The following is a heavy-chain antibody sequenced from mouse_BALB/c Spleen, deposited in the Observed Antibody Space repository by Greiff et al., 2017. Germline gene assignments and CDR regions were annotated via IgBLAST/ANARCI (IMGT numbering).Heavy chain of an antibody. V-gene: IGHV1-14*01. D-gene: IGHD1-1*01. CDR2: INPYNDGT. J-gene: IGHJ2*01. Sequence: EVQVVESGPELVKPGASVKMSCKASGYTFTSYVMHWVKQKPGQGLEWIGYINPYNDGTKYNEKFKGKATLTSDKSSSTAYMELSSLTSEDSAVYYCARGGTTVVDYFDYWGQGTTRTVSS. CDR3: ARGGTTVVDYFDY. CDR1: GYTFTSYV.